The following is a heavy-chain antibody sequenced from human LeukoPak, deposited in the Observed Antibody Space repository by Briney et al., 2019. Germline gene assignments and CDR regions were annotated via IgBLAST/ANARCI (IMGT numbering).Heavy chain of an antibody. Sequence: PGGSLRLSCAASGFTVSSNYMSWVRQAPGKGLEWVSVIYSGGSTYYADSVKGRFTISRDNSKNTLYLQMNSLRAEDTSVYYCARARAYYYDSSGYYDYWGQGTLGTGSS. V-gene: IGHV3-53*01. CDR1: GFTVSSNY. D-gene: IGHD3-22*01. CDR3: ARARAYYYDSSGYYDY. CDR2: IYSGGST. J-gene: IGHJ4*02.